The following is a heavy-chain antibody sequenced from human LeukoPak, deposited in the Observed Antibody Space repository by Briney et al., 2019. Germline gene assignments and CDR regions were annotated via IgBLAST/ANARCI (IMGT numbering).Heavy chain of an antibody. CDR2: TYYRSKWYN. V-gene: IGHV6-1*01. Sequence: SQTLSLTCAISGDSVSSNSAAWNWIRQSPSRGLEWLGRTYYRSKWYNDYAVSVKSRITINPDTSKNQFSLQLNPVTPEDTAVYYCARDWIPRITMVRGVSGAFDIWGQGTMVTVSS. D-gene: IGHD3-10*01. CDR1: GDSVSSNSAA. J-gene: IGHJ3*02. CDR3: ARDWIPRITMVRGVSGAFDI.